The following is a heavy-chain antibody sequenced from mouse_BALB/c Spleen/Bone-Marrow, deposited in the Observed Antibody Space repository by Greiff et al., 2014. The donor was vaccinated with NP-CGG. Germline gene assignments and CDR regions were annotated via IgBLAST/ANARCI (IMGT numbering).Heavy chain of an antibody. J-gene: IGHJ2*01. CDR2: INPSNGRT. V-gene: IGHV1S81*02. D-gene: IGHD4-1*01. Sequence: QVQLQQSGAELVKPGAPVKLSCKASGYTFTSYWMHWVKQRPGQGLEWIGEINPSNGRTNYNEKFKSKATLTVDKSSSTAYMQLSSLTSEDSAVYYCARDWDEAYYFDYWGQGTTLTVSS. CDR1: GYTFTSYW. CDR3: ARDWDEAYYFDY.